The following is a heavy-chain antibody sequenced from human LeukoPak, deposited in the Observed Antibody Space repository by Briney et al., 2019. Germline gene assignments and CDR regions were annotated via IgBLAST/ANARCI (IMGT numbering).Heavy chain of an antibody. Sequence: GASVKVSCKVSGYTLTELSMHWVRQAPGKGLEWMGGFDPEDGETIYAQKFQGRVTMTEDTSTDTAYMELSSLRSEDTAAYYCARFTPQGYGWGGYNRFDPWGQGTLVTVSS. V-gene: IGHV1-24*01. CDR2: FDPEDGET. CDR3: ARFTPQGYGWGGYNRFDP. J-gene: IGHJ5*02. CDR1: GYTLTELS. D-gene: IGHD3-16*01.